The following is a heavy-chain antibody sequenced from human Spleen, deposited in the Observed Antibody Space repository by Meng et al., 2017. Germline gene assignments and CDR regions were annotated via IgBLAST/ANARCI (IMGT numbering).Heavy chain of an antibody. D-gene: IGHD6-19*01. V-gene: IGHV3-20*04. CDR3: VKDRYKTYSSGWYGGY. CDR2: INWNGGST. Sequence: GESLKISCAASGFTFDDYGMSWVRQAPGKGLEWVSGINWNGGSTGYADSVKGRFTISRDNAKNSLSLQMNSLRAEDTALYYCVKDRYKTYSSGWYGGYWGQGTLVTVSS. J-gene: IGHJ4*02. CDR1: GFTFDDYG.